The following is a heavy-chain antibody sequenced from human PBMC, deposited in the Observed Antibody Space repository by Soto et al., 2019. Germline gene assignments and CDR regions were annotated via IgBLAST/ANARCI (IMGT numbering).Heavy chain of an antibody. V-gene: IGHV3-74*01. J-gene: IGHJ3*02. CDR2: INRDGSNT. CDR3: ARAGDYGGNSEIFDI. CDR1: GFTFSGHW. D-gene: IGHD4-17*01. Sequence: EVQLVESGGGLVQPGGSLRLSCAGSGFTFSGHWMHWVRQVPGKGLEWVSRINRDGSNTKYADSVKGRFTISRDNAKNTLFLQMNSLRAEDTAVYSCARAGDYGGNSEIFDIWGQGTMVTVSS.